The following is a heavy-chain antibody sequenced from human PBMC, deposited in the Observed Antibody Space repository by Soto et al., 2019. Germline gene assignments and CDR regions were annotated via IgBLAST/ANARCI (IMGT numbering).Heavy chain of an antibody. CDR2: IIPIFGTA. Sequence: QVQLVQSGAEVKKPGSSVKVSCKASGGTFSSYAISWVRQAPGQGLKWMGGIIPIFGTANYAQKFQGRVTITADESTSTAYMELSSLRSEDTAVYYCARAAMQGAISYNWFDPWGQGTLVTVSS. CDR3: ARAAMQGAISYNWFDP. V-gene: IGHV1-69*01. CDR1: GGTFSSYA. D-gene: IGHD2-2*01. J-gene: IGHJ5*02.